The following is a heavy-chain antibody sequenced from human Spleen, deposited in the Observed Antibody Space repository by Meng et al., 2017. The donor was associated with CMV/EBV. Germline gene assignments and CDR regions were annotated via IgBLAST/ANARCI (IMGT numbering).Heavy chain of an antibody. CDR3: ARGSTDLENWFDP. V-gene: IGHV4-4*02. CDR2: IYHSGST. CDR1: GGAISSTNW. Sequence: VSGGAISSTNWWSWVRQPPGKGLEWIGEIYHSGSTNYNPSLKSRVTISVDNSKNQFSLKLRSVTVADTAVYYCARGSTDLENWFDPWGQGTLVTVSS. J-gene: IGHJ5*02. D-gene: IGHD2-2*01.